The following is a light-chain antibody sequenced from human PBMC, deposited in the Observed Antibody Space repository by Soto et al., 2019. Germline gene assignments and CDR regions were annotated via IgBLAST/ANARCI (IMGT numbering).Light chain of an antibody. CDR2: EVS. V-gene: IGLV2-8*01. Sequence: TSSDVGGYNYVSWYQQHPGKAPKLMIYEVSNRPSGVSNRFPGSKSGNTASLTVSGLQTEDEADYYCSSYAGSNNYVFGTGTKVTVL. J-gene: IGLJ1*01. CDR3: SSYAGSNNYV. CDR1: SSDVGGYNY.